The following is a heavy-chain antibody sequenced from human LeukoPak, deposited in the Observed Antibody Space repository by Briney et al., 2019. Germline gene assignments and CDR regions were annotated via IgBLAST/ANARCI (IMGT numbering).Heavy chain of an antibody. CDR2: IIPIFGTA. J-gene: IGHJ3*02. Sequence: ASVKVSCKASGYTFTSYGISWVRQAPGQGLEWMGGIIPIFGTANYAQKFQGRVTITADESTSTAYMELSSLRSEDTAVYYCARDEGGDYGAGAFDIWGQGTMVTVSS. CDR3: ARDEGGDYGAGAFDI. D-gene: IGHD4-17*01. CDR1: GYTFTSYG. V-gene: IGHV1-69*13.